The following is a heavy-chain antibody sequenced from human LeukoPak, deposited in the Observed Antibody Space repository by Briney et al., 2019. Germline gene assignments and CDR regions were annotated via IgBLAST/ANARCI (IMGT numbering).Heavy chain of an antibody. Sequence: PSETLSLTCTVSGGSISSYYWSWIRQPPGKGLEWIGYIYYSESTNYNPSLKSRVTISVDTSKNQFSLKLSSVTAADTAVYYCARDYPKGYYFDYWGQGTLVTVSS. CDR2: IYYSEST. V-gene: IGHV4-59*01. CDR1: GGSISSYY. CDR3: ARDYPKGYYFDY. J-gene: IGHJ4*02.